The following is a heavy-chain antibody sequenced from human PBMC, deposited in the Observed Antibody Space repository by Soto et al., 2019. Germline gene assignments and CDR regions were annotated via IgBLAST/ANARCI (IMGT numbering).Heavy chain of an antibody. CDR2: ISSSSSYI. CDR3: ARAQYSSSMYYFDY. D-gene: IGHD6-6*01. V-gene: IGHV3-21*01. J-gene: IGHJ4*02. CDR1: GFTFSSYS. Sequence: EVQLVESGGGLVKPGGSLRLSCAASGFTFSSYSMNWVRQAPGKGLEWVSSISSSSSYIYYADSVKGRFTISRDNAKNSLYLQMNSLRAEDTAVYYCARAQYSSSMYYFDYWGQGTLVTVSS.